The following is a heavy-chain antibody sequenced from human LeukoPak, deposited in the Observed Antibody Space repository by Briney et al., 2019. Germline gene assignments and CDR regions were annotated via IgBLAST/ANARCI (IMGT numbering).Heavy chain of an antibody. CDR3: ARAGPYQLPPRPVDY. J-gene: IGHJ4*02. Sequence: QPGGPLRLSCAASGFTFSSYWMSWVRQAPGKRLEWVANINQDGSGEYYVDYVKGRFTISRENAKNSLYLHMNSLRAEDTAVYYCARAGPYQLPPRPVDYWGQGTLVTVSS. CDR2: INQDGSGE. D-gene: IGHD2-2*01. V-gene: IGHV3-7*01. CDR1: GFTFSSYW.